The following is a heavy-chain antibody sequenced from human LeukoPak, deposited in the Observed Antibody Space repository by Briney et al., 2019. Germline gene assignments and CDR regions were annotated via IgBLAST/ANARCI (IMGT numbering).Heavy chain of an antibody. V-gene: IGHV3-23*01. J-gene: IGHJ4*02. CDR3: AKGDIAAAVLPFDY. D-gene: IGHD6-13*01. CDR1: GFTFSSYS. CDR2: ISGSGST. Sequence: GGSLRLSCAASGFTFSSYSMNWVRQAPGKGLEWVSAISGSGSTYYADSVKGRFTISRDNSKNTLYLQMNSLRAEDTAVYYCAKGDIAAAVLPFDYWGQGTLVTVSS.